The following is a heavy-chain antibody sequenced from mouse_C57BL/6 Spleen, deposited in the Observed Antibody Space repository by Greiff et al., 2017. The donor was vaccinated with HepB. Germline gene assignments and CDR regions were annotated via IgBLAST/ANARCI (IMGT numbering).Heavy chain of an antibody. J-gene: IGHJ4*01. V-gene: IGHV1-64*01. CDR1: GYTFTSYW. Sequence: QVQLQQPGAELVKPGASVKLSCKASGYTFTSYWMHWVKQRPGQGLEWIGMIHPNSGSTNYNEKFKSKATLTVDKSSSTAYMQLSSLTSEDSAVYYCERKGSTMSTTDAMDYWGQGTSVTVSS. D-gene: IGHD2-4*01. CDR2: IHPNSGST. CDR3: ERKGSTMSTTDAMDY.